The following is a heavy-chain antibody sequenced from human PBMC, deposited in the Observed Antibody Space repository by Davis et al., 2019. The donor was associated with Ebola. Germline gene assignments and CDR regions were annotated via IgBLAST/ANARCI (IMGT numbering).Heavy chain of an antibody. D-gene: IGHD3-16*01. J-gene: IGHJ4*02. CDR3: AERGGSV. V-gene: IGHV4-59*11. CDR1: GVSISTHY. Sequence: PSETLSLTCTVSGVSISTHYWNWIRQPPGKRLEWIGSIYYTGNAYYNSSLASRATISVDTSKNQFSLKLTSLTAADAAMYYCAERGGSVWGQGTLVTVSS. CDR2: IYYTGNA.